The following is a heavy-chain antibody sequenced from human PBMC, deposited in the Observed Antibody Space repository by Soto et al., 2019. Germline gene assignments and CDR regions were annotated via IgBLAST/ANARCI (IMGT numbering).Heavy chain of an antibody. CDR3: ARNPSRGWYFDY. CDR2: IYYSGNT. D-gene: IGHD6-19*01. J-gene: IGHJ4*02. Sequence: SDTLSLTCTVSDDSISSGGYYWSWIRQHPGKGLEWIGYIYYSGNTYYNPSLESRITISVDTSKNQFSLKLSSVTAADTAVYYCARNPSRGWYFDYWGQGTLVTVS. CDR1: DDSISSGGYY. V-gene: IGHV4-31*03.